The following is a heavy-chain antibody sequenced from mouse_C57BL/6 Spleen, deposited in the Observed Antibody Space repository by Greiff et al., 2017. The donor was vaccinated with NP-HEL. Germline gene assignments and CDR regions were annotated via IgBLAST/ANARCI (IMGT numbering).Heavy chain of an antibody. Sequence: EVQLQQSGAELVRPGASVKLSCTASGFNLKDDYMHWVKQRPEQGLAWIGLIDPENGDTVYASTFQGKAPITADTSFNTAYLQLSSLTSENTAVYYCTTPHGSSYGWFADWGQGTLVTVSA. CDR2: IDPENGDT. CDR1: GFNLKDDY. CDR3: TTPHGSSYGWFAD. V-gene: IGHV14-4*01. D-gene: IGHD1-1*01. J-gene: IGHJ3*01.